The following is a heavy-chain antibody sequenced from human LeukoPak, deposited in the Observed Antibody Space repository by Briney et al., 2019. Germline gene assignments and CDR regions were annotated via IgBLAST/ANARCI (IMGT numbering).Heavy chain of an antibody. Sequence: GGSLRLSCAASGFTFSSYAMHWVRQAPGKGLEWVAVISYDGSNKYYADSVKGRFTISRDNSKNTLYLQMNSLRAEDTAVYYCASVQAVYWGQGTLVTVSS. V-gene: IGHV3-30-3*01. CDR2: ISYDGSNK. CDR3: ASVQAVY. J-gene: IGHJ4*02. D-gene: IGHD1-1*01. CDR1: GFTFSSYA.